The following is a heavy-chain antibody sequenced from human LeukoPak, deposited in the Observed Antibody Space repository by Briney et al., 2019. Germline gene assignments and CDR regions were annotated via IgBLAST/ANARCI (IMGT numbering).Heavy chain of an antibody. V-gene: IGHV3-21*01. CDR2: ISSGGHI. CDR3: ARDQDGGKYYYESSGYSH. D-gene: IGHD3-22*01. CDR1: GFTFSSYG. J-gene: IGHJ4*02. Sequence: GGSLRLSCAASGFTFSSYGLNWVRQAPGKGLEWVATISSGGHIYYEDSVKGRFTISRDNAKNSLYLQMNSLRAEDTAVYYCARDQDGGKYYYESSGYSHWGQGILVTVSS.